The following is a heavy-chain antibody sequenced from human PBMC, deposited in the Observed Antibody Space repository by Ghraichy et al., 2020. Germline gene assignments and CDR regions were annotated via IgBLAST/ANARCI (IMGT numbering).Heavy chain of an antibody. CDR3: ARDRARVVVAASIPDY. Sequence: GESLNISCAASGFTFSSYAMHWVRQAPGKGLEWVAVISYDGSNKYYADSVKGRFTISRDNSKNTLYLQMNSLRAEDTAVYYCARDRARVVVAASIPDYWGQGTLVTVSS. CDR1: GFTFSSYA. V-gene: IGHV3-30-3*01. J-gene: IGHJ4*02. CDR2: ISYDGSNK. D-gene: IGHD2-15*01.